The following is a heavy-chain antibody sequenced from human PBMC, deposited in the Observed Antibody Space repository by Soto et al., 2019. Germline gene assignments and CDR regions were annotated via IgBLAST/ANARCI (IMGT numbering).Heavy chain of an antibody. Sequence: ASVKVSCKASGYTFTSYYMHWVRQAPGQGLEWMGTINPSGGSTSYVQKFQGRVTMTRDTSTSTVYMELSSLRSEDTAVYYCARGGSSSWPYYYGMHVWGQGTTVTVS. V-gene: IGHV1-46*01. CDR3: ARGGSSSWPYYYGMHV. CDR1: GYTFTSYY. CDR2: INPSGGST. J-gene: IGHJ6*02. D-gene: IGHD6-13*01.